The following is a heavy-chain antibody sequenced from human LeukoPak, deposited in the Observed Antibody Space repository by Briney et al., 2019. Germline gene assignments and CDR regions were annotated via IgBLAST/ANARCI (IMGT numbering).Heavy chain of an antibody. CDR2: IYYSGST. CDR3: AGNYDSSGYWGYYFDY. J-gene: IGHJ4*02. V-gene: IGHV4-39*07. D-gene: IGHD3-22*01. CDR1: GGSISSSSYY. Sequence: SETLSLTCTVSGGSISSSSYYWGWIRQPPGKGLEWIGSIYYSGSTYYNPSLKSRVTISVDTSKNQFSLKLSSVTAADTAVYYCAGNYDSSGYWGYYFDYWGQGTLVTVSS.